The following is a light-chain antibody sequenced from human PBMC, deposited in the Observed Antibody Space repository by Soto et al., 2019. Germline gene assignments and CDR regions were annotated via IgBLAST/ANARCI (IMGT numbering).Light chain of an antibody. J-gene: IGKJ5*01. Sequence: THSAAALSLSPGERATLSCRASQSVSTKLAWYQQKPGQAPRLLIYDASSRATGIPTRFSGSGSGTDFTLTISRLEPEDFALYYCQQYGSSPIPFGQGTRLEIK. CDR3: QQYGSSPIP. CDR2: DAS. V-gene: IGKV3-20*01. CDR1: QSVSTK.